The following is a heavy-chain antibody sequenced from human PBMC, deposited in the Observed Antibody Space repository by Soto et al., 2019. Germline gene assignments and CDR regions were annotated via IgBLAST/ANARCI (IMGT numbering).Heavy chain of an antibody. V-gene: IGHV5-10-1*01. CDR3: ARLQTYSGYDSNGMDV. CDR2: IDPSDSYT. D-gene: IGHD5-12*01. CDR1: GYSFTSYW. Sequence: LKISCQGSGYSFTSYWISWVRQMPGKGLEWMGRIDPSDSYTNYSPSFQGHVTISADKSISTAYLQWSSLKASDTAMYYCARLQTYSGYDSNGMDVWGQGTTVTVSS. J-gene: IGHJ6*02.